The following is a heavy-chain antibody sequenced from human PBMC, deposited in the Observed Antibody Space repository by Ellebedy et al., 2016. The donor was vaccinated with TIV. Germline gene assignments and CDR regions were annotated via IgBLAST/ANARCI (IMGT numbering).Heavy chain of an antibody. D-gene: IGHD3-9*01. CDR2: IIPIFGTA. V-gene: IGHV1-69*13. J-gene: IGHJ5*02. CDR1: GGTFSSYA. CDR3: ARSYDTPGLGFDP. Sequence: AASVKVSCKASGGTFSSYAISWARQAPGQGLEWMGGIIPIFGTANYAQKFQGRVTITADESTSTAYMELSSLRSEDTAVYYCARSYDTPGLGFDPWGQGTLVTVSS.